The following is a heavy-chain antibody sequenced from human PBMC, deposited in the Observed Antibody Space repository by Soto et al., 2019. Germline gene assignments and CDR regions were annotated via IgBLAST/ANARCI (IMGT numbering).Heavy chain of an antibody. Sequence: PSETLSLICTVSGGSISSYYWSWIRQPPGKGLEWIGYIYYSGSTNYNPSLKSRVTISVDTSKNQFSLKLSSVTAADTAVYYCARAYDILTGYYPYYFDYWGQGTLVTVSS. CDR2: IYYSGST. D-gene: IGHD3-9*01. CDR3: ARAYDILTGYYPYYFDY. CDR1: GGSISSYY. V-gene: IGHV4-59*01. J-gene: IGHJ4*02.